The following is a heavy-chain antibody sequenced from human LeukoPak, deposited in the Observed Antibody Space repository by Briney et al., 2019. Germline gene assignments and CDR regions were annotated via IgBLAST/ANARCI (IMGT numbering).Heavy chain of an antibody. CDR1: GYSISSGYY. CDR3: ARELVPSQLVWFGELLDY. Sequence: ASETLSLTCTVSGYSISSGYYWGWIRQPPGKGLEWIGSIYHSGSTYYNPSLKSRVTISVDTSKNQFSLKLSSVTAADTAVYYCARELVPSQLVWFGELLDYWGQGTLVTVSS. V-gene: IGHV4-38-2*02. D-gene: IGHD3-10*01. CDR2: IYHSGST. J-gene: IGHJ4*02.